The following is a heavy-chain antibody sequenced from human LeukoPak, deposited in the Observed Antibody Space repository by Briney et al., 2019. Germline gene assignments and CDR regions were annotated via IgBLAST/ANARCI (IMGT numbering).Heavy chain of an antibody. CDR2: INPNSGGT. Sequence: ASVKVSCKASGYTFTGYYMHWVRQAPGQGLEWMGWINPNSGGTNYAQKFQGRVTMTRDTSISTAYMELSGLRSDDTAVYYCARDDFGSGSYYNGAPDYWGQGTLVTVSS. J-gene: IGHJ4*02. CDR3: ARDDFGSGSYYNGAPDY. D-gene: IGHD3-10*01. CDR1: GYTFTGYY. V-gene: IGHV1-2*02.